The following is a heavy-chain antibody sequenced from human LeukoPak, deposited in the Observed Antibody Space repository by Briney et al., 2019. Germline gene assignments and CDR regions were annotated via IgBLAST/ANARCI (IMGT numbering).Heavy chain of an antibody. J-gene: IGHJ4*02. D-gene: IGHD5-24*01. Sequence: SETLSLTCTVSGGSVSNGSYYWSWIRQPPGKGLEWIGYISYSGSTNYNPFLKSRVTMSVVTSKNHFSLRLSSVTAADTADYYCARDPGRWQQLGYFDYWGQGSLVTVSS. V-gene: IGHV4-61*03. CDR3: ARDPGRWQQLGYFDY. CDR1: GGSVSNGSYY. CDR2: ISYSGST.